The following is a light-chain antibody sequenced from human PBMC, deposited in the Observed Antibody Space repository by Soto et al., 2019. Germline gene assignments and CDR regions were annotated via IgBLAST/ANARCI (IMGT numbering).Light chain of an antibody. Sequence: AIHVTQSPSSLSASVGDRVTITCRASQGIRNDLGWYQQKPGKAPKLLIYAASSLQSGVPSKFSGGGSGTDFTLTISSLQPEDFATYYCQQYYTYPLAFGGGTKVDIK. CDR2: AAS. CDR1: QGIRND. J-gene: IGKJ4*01. V-gene: IGKV1-6*01. CDR3: QQYYTYPLA.